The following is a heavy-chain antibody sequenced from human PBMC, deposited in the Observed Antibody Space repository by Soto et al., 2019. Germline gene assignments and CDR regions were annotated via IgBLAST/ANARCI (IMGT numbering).Heavy chain of an antibody. Sequence: EVQLVESGGGLVQPGGSLRLSCAASGFTFRSYWMSWVRQAPGKGLGWVANINQDGSQKYYVDSVKGRFTISRDNAKNSLYLQMNSLRAEDTAVYYCAGDRGEIDNWGQGTLVTVSS. CDR3: AGDRGEIDN. J-gene: IGHJ4*02. CDR2: INQDGSQK. D-gene: IGHD3-16*01. V-gene: IGHV3-7*01. CDR1: GFTFRSYW.